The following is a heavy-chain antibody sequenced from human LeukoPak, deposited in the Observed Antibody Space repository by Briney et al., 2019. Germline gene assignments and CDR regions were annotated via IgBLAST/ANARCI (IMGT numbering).Heavy chain of an antibody. CDR3: ARSYYDILTGPIGDY. CDR2: IYPGDSDT. CDR1: GYSFTSYW. D-gene: IGHD3-9*01. V-gene: IGHV5-51*01. J-gene: IGHJ4*02. Sequence: GESLKISCKGSGYSFTSYWIGWVRQMPGKGLEWMGIIYPGDSDTRYSPSFQGQVTISADKSISTAYLQWSSLKVSDTAMYYCARSYYDILTGPIGDYWGQGTLVTVSS.